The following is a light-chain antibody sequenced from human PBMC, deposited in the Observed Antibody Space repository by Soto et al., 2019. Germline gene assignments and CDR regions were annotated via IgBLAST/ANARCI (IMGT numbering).Light chain of an antibody. CDR2: KTS. J-gene: IGKJ2*01. CDR3: LQYNRLYT. CDR1: QSLSGW. Sequence: DIQMTQSPSTLSASAGDRVTITCRASQSLSGWLAWYQQKPGKAPKLLIYKTSTLESGVPSRFSGSGSGTEFTLTISSLQPDDCATYYCLQYNRLYTFGQGTKVDIK. V-gene: IGKV1-5*03.